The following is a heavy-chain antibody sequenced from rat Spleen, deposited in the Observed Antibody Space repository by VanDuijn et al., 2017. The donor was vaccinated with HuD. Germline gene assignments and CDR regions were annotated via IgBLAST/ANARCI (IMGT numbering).Heavy chain of an antibody. CDR1: GFTFSDYA. J-gene: IGHJ3*01. D-gene: IGHD1-4*01. CDR3: TSHGARVSRFAY. CDR2: TTDTGGRT. Sequence: EVQLVESGGGLVQPGRSLKLSCAASGFTFSDYAMNWIRQAPGKGLEWVASTTDTGGRTHYPDSVKGRFTISRDNAKGTLYLHMSSLGSEDTATYYCTSHGARVSRFAYWGQGTLVTVSS. V-gene: IGHV5-19*01.